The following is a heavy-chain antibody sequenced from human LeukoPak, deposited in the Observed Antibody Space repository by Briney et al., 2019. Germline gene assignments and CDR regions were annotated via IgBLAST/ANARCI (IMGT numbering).Heavy chain of an antibody. J-gene: IGHJ4*02. D-gene: IGHD5-12*01. CDR1: GDPISSYSDY. CDR2: VYYSGST. Sequence: SETLSLTCTVSGDPISSYSDYTNYKWTWNRQPPGKGLEWIGYVYYSGSTNYNPSLRSRVTISVDTSKNQFSLKLTSVTAADTAVYYCAREYSGFDYWGQGTLVTVSS. V-gene: IGHV4-61*01. CDR3: AREYSGFDY.